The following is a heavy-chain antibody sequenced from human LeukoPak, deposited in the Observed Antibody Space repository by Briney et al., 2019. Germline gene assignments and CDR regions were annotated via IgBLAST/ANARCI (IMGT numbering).Heavy chain of an antibody. CDR1: GFTFSNYE. Sequence: QPGGSLRLSCAASGFTFSNYEMNWVRQAPGKGLEWISYISGSGSPIYYADSMKGRFTISRDNAKNSLYLQMNSLRVEDTAVYFCASGGISGWYYWGQGTLVTVSP. CDR3: ASGGISGWYY. V-gene: IGHV3-48*03. CDR2: ISGSGSPI. J-gene: IGHJ4*02. D-gene: IGHD6-19*01.